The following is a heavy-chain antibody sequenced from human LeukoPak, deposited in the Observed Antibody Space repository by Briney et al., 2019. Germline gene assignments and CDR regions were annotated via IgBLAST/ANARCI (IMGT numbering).Heavy chain of an antibody. CDR3: ARRDPRTNWFDP. CDR2: FYYRGET. CDR1: GGSISSSGYY. J-gene: IGHJ5*02. V-gene: IGHV4-39*01. D-gene: IGHD2-21*02. Sequence: PSETLSLTCTVPGGSISSSGYYWGWVRQPPGKGLEWIASFYYRGETYYKPSLKSRIAISVDMSKNQFSLKLNSVTAADTAMYYCARRDPRTNWFDPWGQGTLVTVSS.